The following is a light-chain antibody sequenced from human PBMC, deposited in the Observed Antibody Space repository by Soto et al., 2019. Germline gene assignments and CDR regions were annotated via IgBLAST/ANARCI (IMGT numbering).Light chain of an antibody. Sequence: EIVLIQSPATLSLSPGERATLSCRASQSAGSYLAWYQHKPGQAPRLLISDASNRATGIPARFSGSGSETDFTLTISRLEPEDFAVYYCQQYGSSPLTFGGGTKVDIK. CDR1: QSAGSY. V-gene: IGKV3-20*01. CDR2: DAS. CDR3: QQYGSSPLT. J-gene: IGKJ4*01.